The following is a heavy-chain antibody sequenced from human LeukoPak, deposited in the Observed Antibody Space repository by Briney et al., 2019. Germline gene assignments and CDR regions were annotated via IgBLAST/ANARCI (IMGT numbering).Heavy chain of an antibody. J-gene: IGHJ4*02. CDR2: ISSSSSYI. D-gene: IGHD6-6*01. Sequence: GGSLRLSCAASGFTFSSYSMSWVRQAPGKGLEWVSSISSSSSYIYYADSVKGRFTISRDNAKNSLYLQMNSLRAEDTAVYYCARDHRLSIAAPSFDYWGQGTLVTVSS. CDR1: GFTFSSYS. V-gene: IGHV3-21*01. CDR3: ARDHRLSIAAPSFDY.